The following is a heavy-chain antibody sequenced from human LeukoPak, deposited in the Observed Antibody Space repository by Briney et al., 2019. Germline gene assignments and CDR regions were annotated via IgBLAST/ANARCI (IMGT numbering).Heavy chain of an antibody. Sequence: GGSLRLSCAASGFTFSNAWMSWVCQAPGKGLEWVGRIKSKTDGGTTDYAAPVKGRFTISRDDSKNTLYLQMNSLKTEDTAVYYCTTGLTGDIVVVPAAMTGAFDIWGQGTMVTVSS. CDR1: GFTFSNAW. CDR3: TTGLTGDIVVVPAAMTGAFDI. J-gene: IGHJ3*02. D-gene: IGHD2-2*01. CDR2: IKSKTDGGTT. V-gene: IGHV3-15*01.